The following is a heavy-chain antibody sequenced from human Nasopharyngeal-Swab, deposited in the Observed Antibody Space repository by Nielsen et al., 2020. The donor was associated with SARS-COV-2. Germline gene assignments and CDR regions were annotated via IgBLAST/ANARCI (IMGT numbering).Heavy chain of an antibody. CDR3: ASLVVPAAKAPHYYYGMDV. J-gene: IGHJ6*02. D-gene: IGHD2-2*01. CDR1: EYTLTELS. V-gene: IGHV1-24*01. Sequence: ASVKVSCKVSEYTLTELSMHWVRQAPGKGLEWMGGFDPEDGETIYAQKFQGRVTMTEDTSTDTAYMELSSLRSEDTAVYYCASLVVPAAKAPHYYYGMDVWGQGTTVTVSS. CDR2: FDPEDGET.